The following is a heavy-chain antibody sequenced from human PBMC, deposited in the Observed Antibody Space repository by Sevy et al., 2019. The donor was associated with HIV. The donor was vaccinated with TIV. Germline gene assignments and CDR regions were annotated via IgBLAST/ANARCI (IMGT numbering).Heavy chain of an antibody. V-gene: IGHV1-2*02. J-gene: IGHJ4*02. CDR1: GCTFTGHY. CDR2: INPNSGAT. CDR3: ARGNMITFGRVIATFDA. D-gene: IGHD3-16*02. Sequence: ASVKVSCKASGCTFTGHYIHWVRQAPGQGLEWMGLINPNSGATKYALKFQGRVTMTRDTSISAAYMDLSGLRSDDTAVYYCARGNMITFGRVIATFDAWGRGTQVTVSS.